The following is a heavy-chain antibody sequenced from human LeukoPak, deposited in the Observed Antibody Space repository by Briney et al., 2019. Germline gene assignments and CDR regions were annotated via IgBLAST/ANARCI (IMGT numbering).Heavy chain of an antibody. V-gene: IGHV4-61*08. CDR3: ARLTRDRGNWYGGPFDY. CDR1: GGSISSGGYY. J-gene: IGHJ4*02. CDR2: IYYSGST. Sequence: SETPSLTCTVSGGSISSGGYYWSWIRQHPGKSLEWIGYIYYSGSTNYNPSLKSRVTISVDTSKNQFSLKLSSVTAADTAVYYCARLTRDRGNWYGGPFDYWGQGTLVTVSS. D-gene: IGHD1-1*01.